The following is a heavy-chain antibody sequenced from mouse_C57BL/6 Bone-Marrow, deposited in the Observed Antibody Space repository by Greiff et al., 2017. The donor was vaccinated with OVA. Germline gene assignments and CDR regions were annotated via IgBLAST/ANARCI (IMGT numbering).Heavy chain of an antibody. CDR1: GYTFTSYW. CDR2: IDPSDSYT. J-gene: IGHJ3*01. V-gene: IGHV1-69*01. Sequence: VQLQQPGAELVMPGASVKLSCKASGYTFTSYWMHWVKQRPGQGLEWIGEIDPSDSYTNYNQKFQGQSTLTVDKSSSTAYRQLSRLTSEDSAVDYDAREGGTALAWFAYGGQGTLVTVSA. CDR3: AREGGTALAWFAY. D-gene: IGHD3-1*01.